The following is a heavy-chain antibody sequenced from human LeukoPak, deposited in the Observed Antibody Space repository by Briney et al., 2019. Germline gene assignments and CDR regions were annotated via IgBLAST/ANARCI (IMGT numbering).Heavy chain of an antibody. CDR1: RFTFSSYG. D-gene: IGHD1-1*01. CDR2: IQSDGSNK. CDR3: AKTTTDY. V-gene: IGHV3-30*02. Sequence: GGSLRLSCTASRFTFSSYGMHWVRQAPGKGLEWVAFIQSDGSNKYYADSVKGRFTISRDNSKNTLYLQMNSLRVQDTAVYYCAKTTTDYWGQGTLVAVSS. J-gene: IGHJ4*02.